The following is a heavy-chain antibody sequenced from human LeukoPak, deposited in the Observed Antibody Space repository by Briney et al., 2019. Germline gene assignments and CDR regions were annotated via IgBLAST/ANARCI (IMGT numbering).Heavy chain of an antibody. Sequence: GGSLRLSCAASGFIFSSYSMNWVRQAPGKGLEWVSYISTSSIYIYYADSLKGRFTISRDNAKNSLYLQMNSLRAEDTAVYYCARGRDGYNLVDAFDIWGQGIMVTVSS. D-gene: IGHD5-24*01. CDR2: ISTSSIYI. CDR1: GFIFSSYS. J-gene: IGHJ3*02. V-gene: IGHV3-21*05. CDR3: ARGRDGYNLVDAFDI.